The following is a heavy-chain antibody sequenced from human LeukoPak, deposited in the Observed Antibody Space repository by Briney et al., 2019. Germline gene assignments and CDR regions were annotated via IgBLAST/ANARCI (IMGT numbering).Heavy chain of an antibody. CDR3: ARSGYSSHFDY. D-gene: IGHD5-18*01. CDR2: IYYSGST. Sequence: PSETLSLTCTVSGGSISSSSYYWGWIRQPPGKGLEWIGSIYYSGSTYYNPSLKSRVTTSVDTSKNQFSLKLSSVTAADTAVYYCARSGYSSHFDYWGQGTLVTVSS. V-gene: IGHV4-39*07. J-gene: IGHJ4*02. CDR1: GGSISSSSYY.